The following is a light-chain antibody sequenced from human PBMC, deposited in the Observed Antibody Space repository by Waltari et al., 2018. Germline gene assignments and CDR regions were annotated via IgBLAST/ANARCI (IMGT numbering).Light chain of an antibody. V-gene: IGKV3-20*01. CDR3: QKYVSLPAT. CDR1: QIVSKY. Sequence: EIVLTQSPGTLSLSPGERATLSFRASQIVSKYLAWYQQKPGQAPRLLIYDASTRATGIPDRFSGSGSGTDFSLTISRLEPEDFAVYYCQKYVSLPATFGQGTKVEIK. CDR2: DAS. J-gene: IGKJ1*01.